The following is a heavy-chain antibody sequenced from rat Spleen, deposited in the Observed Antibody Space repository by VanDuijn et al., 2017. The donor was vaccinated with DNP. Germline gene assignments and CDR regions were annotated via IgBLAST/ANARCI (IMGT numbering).Heavy chain of an antibody. CDR2: ISHSDGIT. CDR1: GFSFRNYY. CDR3: ARDAGGPFDY. V-gene: IGHV5-25*01. J-gene: IGHJ2*01. D-gene: IGHD1-11*01. Sequence: EVQLVESGGGLVQPGRSLKLSCAASGFSFRNYYMAWVRQPPKKGLEWVAIISHSDGITYYPDSVKGRFTISRDNSQSSLYLQMNSLKSEDTATYYCARDAGGPFDYWGQGVMVTVSS.